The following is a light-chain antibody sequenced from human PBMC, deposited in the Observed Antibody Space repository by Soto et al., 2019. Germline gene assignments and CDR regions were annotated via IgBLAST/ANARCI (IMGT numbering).Light chain of an antibody. V-gene: IGKV1-5*03. J-gene: IGKJ1*01. CDR1: QTVSSW. CDR3: QQYADSSWT. CDR2: GVS. Sequence: DIQMTQSPSTLSASVGDRVTITCRASQTVSSWLAWFQQKPGKAPNLLIYGVSSVESGVPSRFSGSGSGTEFTLTISNLQPDDFATYYCQQYADSSWTFGQGTKME.